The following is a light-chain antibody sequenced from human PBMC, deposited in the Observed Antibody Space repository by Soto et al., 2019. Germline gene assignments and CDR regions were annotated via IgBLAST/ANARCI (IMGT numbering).Light chain of an antibody. CDR3: QQYNSYHYT. CDR2: DAS. V-gene: IGKV1-5*01. J-gene: IGKJ2*01. Sequence: DIQMTQSPSTLSASVGDRVTITCRASQSISSWLAWYQQKPGKAPKLLIYDASSLESGVPSRFSGSGSGTEFTLTISSLQPDDFATYYCQQYNSYHYTCGQGTKLEIK. CDR1: QSISSW.